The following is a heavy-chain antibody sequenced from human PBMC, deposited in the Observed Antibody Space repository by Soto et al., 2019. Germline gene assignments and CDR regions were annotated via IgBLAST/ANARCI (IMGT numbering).Heavy chain of an antibody. V-gene: IGHV5-10-1*03. CDR1: GSSSTSYW. J-gene: IGHJ6*02. D-gene: IGHD6-19*01. CDR2: IHPGDSYT. Sequence: EVQLVQSGAEVKKPGESLRISCKGYGSSSTSYWITWVRQMPGKGLEWMGRIHPGDSYTSYSPSFQGHVTISVDKTISTAYLQWNSLKASDSAKYFCARHGGGRIEVSSYNGMDVWGQGTTVTISS. CDR3: ARHGGGRIEVSSYNGMDV.